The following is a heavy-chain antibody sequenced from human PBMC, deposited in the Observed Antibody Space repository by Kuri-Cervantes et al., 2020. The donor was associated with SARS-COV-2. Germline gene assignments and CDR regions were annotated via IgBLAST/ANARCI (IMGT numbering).Heavy chain of an antibody. CDR1: GFTFSSYW. D-gene: IGHD3-3*01. J-gene: IGHJ3*02. V-gene: IGHV3-74*01. Sequence: GESLKISCAASGFTFSSYWMHWVRQAPGKGLVWVSRINSDGSSTSYADSVKGRFTISRDNSKNTLYLQMGSLRAEDMAVYYCARGGITIFGVVTSDDAFEIWGQGTMVTVSS. CDR2: INSDGSST. CDR3: ARGGITIFGVVTSDDAFEI.